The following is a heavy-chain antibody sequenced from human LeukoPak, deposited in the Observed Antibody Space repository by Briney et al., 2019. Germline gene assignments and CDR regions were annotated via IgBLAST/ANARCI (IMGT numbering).Heavy chain of an antibody. D-gene: IGHD3-10*01. CDR3: ARDRGWYYDN. CDR1: GFIFSNYW. V-gene: IGHV3-7*01. Sequence: GGSLRLXCAASGFIFSNYWMSWVRQAPGKGLERVANIRQDGSEKYYVDSVKGRFTISKDNAENSLFLQMVSLRVEDTAVYYCARDRGWYYDNWGQGTLVTVSS. J-gene: IGHJ4*02. CDR2: IRQDGSEK.